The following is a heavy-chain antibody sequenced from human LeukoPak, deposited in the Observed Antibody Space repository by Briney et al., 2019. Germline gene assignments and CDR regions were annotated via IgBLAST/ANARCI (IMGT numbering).Heavy chain of an antibody. CDR1: GGSFSGYY. Sequence: SETLSLTCAVYGGSFSGYYWSWIRQPAGKGLEWIGRIYTSGSTNYNPSLKSRVTISVDTSKNQFSLKLSSVTAADTAVYYCARDGAYGDYEAYYYYMDVWGKGTTVTISS. CDR2: IYTSGST. J-gene: IGHJ6*03. D-gene: IGHD4-17*01. CDR3: ARDGAYGDYEAYYYYMDV. V-gene: IGHV4-4*07.